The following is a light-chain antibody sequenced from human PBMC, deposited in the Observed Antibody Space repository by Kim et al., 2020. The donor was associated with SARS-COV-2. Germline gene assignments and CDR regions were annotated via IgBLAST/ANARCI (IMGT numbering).Light chain of an antibody. CDR1: QTVLYNSNNKNY. V-gene: IGKV4-1*01. CDR2: WAS. J-gene: IGKJ2*03. Sequence: RATLNCKSSQTVLYNSNNKNYLAWYQQKPAQAPKLLIYWASIRESGVSDRFSGSGSETDFTLTISSLQAEDVAVYYCQQYYSTPPSFGQGTKLEI. CDR3: QQYYSTPPS.